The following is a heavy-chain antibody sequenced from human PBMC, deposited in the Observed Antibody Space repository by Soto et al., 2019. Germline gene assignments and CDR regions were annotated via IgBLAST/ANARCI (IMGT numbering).Heavy chain of an antibody. CDR2: IYYSGST. J-gene: IGHJ4*02. V-gene: IGHV4-30-4*01. CDR1: GGSISSGDYY. Sequence: QVQLQESGPGLVKPSQTLSLTCTVSGGSISSGDYYWSWIRQPPGKCLEWIGYIYYSGSTYYNPSLKSRVTISVDTSKNQFSLKLTSVTAADTAVYYCARAPQSSTSCYFPYWGQGTLVTVSS. D-gene: IGHD2-2*01. CDR3: ARAPQSSTSCYFPY.